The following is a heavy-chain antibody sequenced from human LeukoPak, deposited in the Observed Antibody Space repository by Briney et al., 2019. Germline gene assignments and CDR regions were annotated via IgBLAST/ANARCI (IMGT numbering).Heavy chain of an antibody. CDR2: INPNSGGT. CDR1: GYTFTGYY. V-gene: IGHV1-2*06. CDR3: ARRGYGGNPASYYYYYMDV. Sequence: GASVKVSCKASGYTFTGYYMHWVRQAPGQGLEWMGRINPNSGGTNYAQKFQGRVTMTRDTSISTAYTELSRLRSDDTAVYYCARRGYGGNPASYYYYYMDVWGKGTTVTVSS. J-gene: IGHJ6*03. D-gene: IGHD4-23*01.